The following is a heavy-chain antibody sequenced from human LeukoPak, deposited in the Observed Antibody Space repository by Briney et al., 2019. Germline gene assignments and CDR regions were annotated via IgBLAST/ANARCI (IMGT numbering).Heavy chain of an antibody. Sequence: GGSLGLSCAASGFTFSDNYMTWIRQAPGKGLEWVSYISNTGSTTYYADPVKGRFTISRDNAKNSLYLQMNSLRAEDTAVYYCARARKGYYFDYWGQGTLVTVSS. D-gene: IGHD1-14*01. CDR2: ISNTGSTT. J-gene: IGHJ4*02. CDR1: GFTFSDNY. V-gene: IGHV3-11*04. CDR3: ARARKGYYFDY.